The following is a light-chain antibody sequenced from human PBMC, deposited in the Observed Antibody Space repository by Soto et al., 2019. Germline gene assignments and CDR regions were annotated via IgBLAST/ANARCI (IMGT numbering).Light chain of an antibody. J-gene: IGKJ2*01. CDR1: QSISNW. CDR3: QQYNTYSYT. CDR2: DAS. V-gene: IGKV1-5*01. Sequence: DIQMTQSPSTLSASVGDRVTITCRASQSISNWLAWYQQRPGEPPKLLMYDASTLENWVPSRFSGSGSGTEFTLTISGLRPDDFATYYCQQYNTYSYTFGQGTKLEIK.